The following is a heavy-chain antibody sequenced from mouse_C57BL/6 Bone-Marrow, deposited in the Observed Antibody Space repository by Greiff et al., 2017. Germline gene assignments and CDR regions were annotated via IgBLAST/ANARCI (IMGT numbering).Heavy chain of an antibody. CDR3: ATYGRGGVYAMDY. Sequence: QVQLQQPGAELVKPGDSVKLSCKASGYTFTSYWMQWVKQRPGQGREWIGEIDPSDSYTNYNQKFKGKATLTVDTSSSTAYMQLSSLTSEDSAVYYCATYGRGGVYAMDYWGQGASVTVSS. D-gene: IGHD1-1*01. J-gene: IGHJ4*01. CDR2: IDPSDSYT. V-gene: IGHV1-50*01. CDR1: GYTFTSYW.